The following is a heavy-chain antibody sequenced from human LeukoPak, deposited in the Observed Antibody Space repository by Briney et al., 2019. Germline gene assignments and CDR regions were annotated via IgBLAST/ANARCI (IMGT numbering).Heavy chain of an antibody. D-gene: IGHD3-10*01. Sequence: GRSLRLSCAASGFTFSSYGMHWVRQAPGKGLEWVAVIPYDGSNKYYADSVKGRFTISRDNSKNTLYLQMNSLRAEDTAVYYCAKGYSWYYYGSGSFLPDAFDIWGQGTMVTVSS. J-gene: IGHJ3*02. CDR1: GFTFSSYG. CDR2: IPYDGSNK. V-gene: IGHV3-30*18. CDR3: AKGYSWYYYGSGSFLPDAFDI.